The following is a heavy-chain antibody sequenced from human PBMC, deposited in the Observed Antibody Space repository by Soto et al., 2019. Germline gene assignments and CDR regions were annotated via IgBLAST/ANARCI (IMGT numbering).Heavy chain of an antibody. Sequence: ASVKVSCKASGHTFTGYYMHWVRQAPGQGLEWMGWINPNSGGTNYAQKFQGRVTMTRDTSISTAYMELSRLRSDDTAVYYCARGLAGSTSSKLSYYYYGMDVWGQGTTVTVSS. J-gene: IGHJ6*02. V-gene: IGHV1-2*02. CDR2: INPNSGGT. CDR3: ARGLAGSTSSKLSYYYYGMDV. D-gene: IGHD2-2*01. CDR1: GHTFTGYY.